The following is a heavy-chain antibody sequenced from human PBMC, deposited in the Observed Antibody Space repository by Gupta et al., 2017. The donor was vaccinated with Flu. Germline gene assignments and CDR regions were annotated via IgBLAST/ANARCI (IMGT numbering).Heavy chain of an antibody. V-gene: IGHV3-7*01. CDR3: ARDYDRTGDY. D-gene: IGHD5-12*01. CDR2: LNQDGSQK. J-gene: IGHJ4*02. Sequence: MCWVRQAPGKGLEWVAVLNQDGSQKYLGDSVKGRFTISRDNAKNSLFLQMNSLRAEDTGVYYCARDYDRTGDYWGQGILVTVSS.